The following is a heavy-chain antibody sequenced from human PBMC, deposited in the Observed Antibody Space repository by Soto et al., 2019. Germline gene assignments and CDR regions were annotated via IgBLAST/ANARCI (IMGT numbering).Heavy chain of an antibody. CDR1: GFTFSSYG. D-gene: IGHD2-2*01. V-gene: IGHV3-30*18. Sequence: QVQLVESGGGVVQPGRSLRLSCAASGFTFSSYGMHWVRQAPGKGLEWVAVISYDGSNKYYADSVKGRFTISRDNSKNTLYLQMNSLRAEDTAVYYCAKEVPAAMRSGGFDPWGQGTLVTVSS. CDR3: AKEVPAAMRSGGFDP. J-gene: IGHJ5*02. CDR2: ISYDGSNK.